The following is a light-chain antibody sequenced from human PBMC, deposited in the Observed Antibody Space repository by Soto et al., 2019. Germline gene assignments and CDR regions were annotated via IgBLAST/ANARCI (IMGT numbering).Light chain of an antibody. V-gene: IGKV3-20*01. CDR3: QQYGRSPPT. Sequence: EIVLTQSPGTLSLSPGERATLSCRASQRVTSDFLAWYQQKPGQALSLLIYGASNRATGVPDRFSGSGSGTDFTLTISRLEPEDFAVYHCQQYGRSPPTFGGGTKVGFK. CDR2: GAS. CDR1: QRVTSDF. J-gene: IGKJ4*01.